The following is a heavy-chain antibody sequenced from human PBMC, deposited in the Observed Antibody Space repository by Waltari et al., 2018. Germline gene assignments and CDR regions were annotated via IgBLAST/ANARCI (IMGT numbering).Heavy chain of an antibody. CDR1: GGSFSDYY. V-gene: IGHV4-34*01. J-gene: IGHJ4*02. D-gene: IGHD2-21*02. CDR3: ARVSYSGGDEGDY. CDR2: INHSGST. Sequence: QVQLQQWGAGLLKPSETLSLTCAVYGGSFSDYYWSWIRLPPGKGLEWIGEINHSGSTRYNPSLKSRVTISLDTPKKQFSLKLSSVTAADTAVYYCARVSYSGGDEGDYWGQGTLVTVSS.